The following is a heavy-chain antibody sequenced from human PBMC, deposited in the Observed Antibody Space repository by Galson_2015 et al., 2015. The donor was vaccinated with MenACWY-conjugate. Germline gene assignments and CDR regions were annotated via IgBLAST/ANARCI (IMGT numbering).Heavy chain of an antibody. Sequence: SVKVSCKVSGYTLTKLSMHWVRQAPGKGLEWMGGFDPEDGERIYAQKFQGRITMTEDTSTDTAYVELGSLRSEDTAVYYCATNLYYYGSTGHFHWGLGSLVTVSS. J-gene: IGHJ4*02. CDR2: FDPEDGER. CDR1: GYTLTKLS. D-gene: IGHD3-22*01. V-gene: IGHV1-24*01. CDR3: ATNLYYYGSTGHFH.